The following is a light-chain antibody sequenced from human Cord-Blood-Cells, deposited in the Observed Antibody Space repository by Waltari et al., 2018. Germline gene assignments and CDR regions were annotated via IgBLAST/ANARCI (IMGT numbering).Light chain of an antibody. V-gene: IGKV3-20*01. CDR1: QSVSSSY. Sequence: EIVLTQSPGTLSLSPGARATLSCRASQSVSSSYLAWYQQKPGQAPRLLIYGASSRATGIPDRFSGSGSGTDFTLTISRLEPEDFAVYYCQQYGSSLWTFGRGTKVEIK. J-gene: IGKJ1*01. CDR2: GAS. CDR3: QQYGSSLWT.